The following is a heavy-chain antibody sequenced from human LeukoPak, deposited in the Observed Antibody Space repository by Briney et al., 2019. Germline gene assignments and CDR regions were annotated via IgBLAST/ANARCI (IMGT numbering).Heavy chain of an antibody. CDR3: ARVFRLWFGELSHFDY. Sequence: GGSLRLSCAASGFTVSSNYMSWVRQAPGKGLDWVSVIYSGGSTYYADSVKGRFTISRDNSKNTLYLQMNSLRAEDTAVYYCARVFRLWFGELSHFDYWGQGTLVTVSS. CDR1: GFTVSSNY. CDR2: IYSGGST. D-gene: IGHD3-10*01. V-gene: IGHV3-53*01. J-gene: IGHJ4*02.